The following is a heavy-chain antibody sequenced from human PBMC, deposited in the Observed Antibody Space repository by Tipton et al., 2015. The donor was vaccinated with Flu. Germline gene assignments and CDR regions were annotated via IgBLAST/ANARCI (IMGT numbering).Heavy chain of an antibody. CDR1: GGSISRGHYY. J-gene: IGHJ5*02. V-gene: IGHV4-61*02. Sequence: PGLVKPSETLSLTCTVSGGSISRGHYYWGWIRQPAGKGLEWIGQIYVSGTTYYNPSLMSRVTISLDTSKSQFSLKLSPVTAADTAVYYCANSPGPMNWFDPWGQGTLVTVSS. CDR2: IYVSGTT. D-gene: IGHD2-15*01. CDR3: ANSPGPMNWFDP.